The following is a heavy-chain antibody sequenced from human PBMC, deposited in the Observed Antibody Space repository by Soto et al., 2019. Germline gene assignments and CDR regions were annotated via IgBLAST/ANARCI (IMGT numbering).Heavy chain of an antibody. CDR2: IYYSGIT. CDR3: ARHGSN. J-gene: IGHJ4*02. CDR1: GVPISNSSYY. Sequence: SETLSLTCTVSGVPISNSSYYWGWIRRPPGKGLEWIGTIYYSGITYYNPSLKSRVTISVDTSKNQFSLKLTSVTAADTAVYYCARHGSNWGQGTLVTVSS. V-gene: IGHV4-39*01.